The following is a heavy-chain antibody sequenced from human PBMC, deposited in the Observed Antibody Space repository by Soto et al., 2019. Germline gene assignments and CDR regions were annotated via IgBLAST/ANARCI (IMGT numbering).Heavy chain of an antibody. CDR1: GFTFSNYV. D-gene: IGHD3-10*01. CDR3: AKEGNRVRGPDY. CDR2: ISGTGGST. Sequence: EVQLLESGGGLVQPGGSLRLSCAASGFTFSNYVLRWVRQAPGKGLEWVSAISGTGGSTYYADSVKGRFTISRDNSKNTLYVQMNSLRVEDTAVYYCAKEGNRVRGPDYCGQGTLVTVSS. J-gene: IGHJ4*02. V-gene: IGHV3-23*01.